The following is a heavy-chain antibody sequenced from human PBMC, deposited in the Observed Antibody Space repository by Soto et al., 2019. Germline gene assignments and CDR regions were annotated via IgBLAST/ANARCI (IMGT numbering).Heavy chain of an antibody. CDR3: ARGDHSSSSSYFDY. CDR1: SGSISSSNW. D-gene: IGHD6-6*01. V-gene: IGHV4-4*02. J-gene: IGHJ4*02. CDR2: IYPSGST. Sequence: QVQLQASGPGLVKPSGTLSLTCAGSSGSISSSNWWSWVRQPPGKGLEWIGEIYPSGSTNYNLSLKSRVTISVDKSKNQFSLKLSSVTAADTAVYYCARGDHSSSSSYFDYWGQGTLVTVSS.